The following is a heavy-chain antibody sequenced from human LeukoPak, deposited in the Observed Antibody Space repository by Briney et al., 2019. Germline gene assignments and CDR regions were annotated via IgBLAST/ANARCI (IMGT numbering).Heavy chain of an antibody. D-gene: IGHD2-15*01. CDR1: GFTFSDYY. CDR3: AKDFSGVGGGSCYSGRCVDWFDP. Sequence: PGGSLRLSCAASGFTFSDYYMSWIRQAPGKGLEWVSYISHSGRTMYYADSVKGRFTISRDNAKDSLYLQMNSLRAEDTAVYYCAKDFSGVGGGSCYSGRCVDWFDPWGQGTLVTVSS. CDR2: ISHSGRTM. J-gene: IGHJ5*02. V-gene: IGHV3-11*01.